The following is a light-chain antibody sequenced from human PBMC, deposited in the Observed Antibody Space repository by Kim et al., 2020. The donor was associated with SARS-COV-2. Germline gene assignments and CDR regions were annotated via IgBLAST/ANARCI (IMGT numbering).Light chain of an antibody. CDR2: KAS. J-gene: IGKJ1*01. V-gene: IGKV1-5*03. Sequence: ASVGDRVVITCRASQSVSNWLAWYQQKPGKAPKRLIYKASTLESGVPSRFSGSGFGTEFTLTISGLQPDDFASYYCQQYNSYPWTFGHGTKVDIK. CDR1: QSVSNW. CDR3: QQYNSYPWT.